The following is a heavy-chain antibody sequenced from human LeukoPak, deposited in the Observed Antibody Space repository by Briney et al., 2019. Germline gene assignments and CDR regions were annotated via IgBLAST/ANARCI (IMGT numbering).Heavy chain of an antibody. D-gene: IGHD2-2*01. CDR1: GYTFTSYG. CDR2: ISAYNGNT. V-gene: IGHV1-18*01. Sequence: ASVKVSCKASGYTFTSYGISWVRQAPGQGLEWMGWISAYNGNTNYAQKLQGRVTMTTDTSTSTAYMELRSLRSDDTAVYYCARDRLPLYCSSTSCYWADAFDIWGQGTVVTVSS. J-gene: IGHJ3*02. CDR3: ARDRLPLYCSSTSCYWADAFDI.